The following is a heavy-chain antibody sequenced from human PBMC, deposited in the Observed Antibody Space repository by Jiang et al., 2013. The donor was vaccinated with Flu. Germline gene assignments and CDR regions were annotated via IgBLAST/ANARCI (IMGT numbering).Heavy chain of an antibody. CDR2: INSDGSST. Sequence: VQLVESGGGLVQPGGSLRLSCAASEFTFSSYWMHWVRQAPGKGLVWVSHINSDGSSTNYADSVKGRFTISRDNAKNTLFLQMNSLRAEDTAVYYCAREGDIAALFYGMDVWGQGTTVTVSS. D-gene: IGHD6-13*01. CDR1: EFTFSSYW. CDR3: AREGDIAALFYGMDV. V-gene: IGHV3-74*01. J-gene: IGHJ6*02.